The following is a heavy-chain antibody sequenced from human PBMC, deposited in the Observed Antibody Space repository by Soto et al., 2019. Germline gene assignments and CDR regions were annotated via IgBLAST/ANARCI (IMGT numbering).Heavy chain of an antibody. CDR1: GYTFTSYG. V-gene: IGHV1-18*01. CDR3: ARVIVIAPRTMPHKNWFDP. Sequence: QVQLVQSGAEVKKPGASVKVSCKASGYTFTSYGITWVRQAPGQGLEWMGWISAYNGDTNYAQKLQGRVTMITHTTTSTAYMELRSLSFDDTAGYYCARVIVIAPRTMPHKNWFDPWGQGTLVTVSS. D-gene: IGHD2-2*01. J-gene: IGHJ5*02. CDR2: ISAYNGDT.